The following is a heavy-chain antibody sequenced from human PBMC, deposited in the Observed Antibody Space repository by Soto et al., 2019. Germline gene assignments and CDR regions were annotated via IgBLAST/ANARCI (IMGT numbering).Heavy chain of an antibody. CDR3: ARVERGTATTVVDAFDI. CDR2: MSHSGGT. V-gene: IGHV4-34*01. CDR1: GGSVSSGSYY. Sequence: QVQLQQWGAGLLKPSETLSLTCAVYGGSVSSGSYYWSWIRQPPGKGLEWIGEMSHSGGTHFNPSLKSRVTISVDTSKNQFSLKMSSVTAADTSLYYCARVERGTATTVVDAFDIWGPGTMVTVSS. D-gene: IGHD1-1*01. J-gene: IGHJ3*02.